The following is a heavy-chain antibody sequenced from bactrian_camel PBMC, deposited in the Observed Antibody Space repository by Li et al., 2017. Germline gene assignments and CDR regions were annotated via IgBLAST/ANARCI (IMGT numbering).Heavy chain of an antibody. D-gene: IGHD2*01. CDR1: GYTHSSSTC. Sequence: VQLVESGGGSVQAGGSLKLSCAISGYTHSSSTCMGWSRQAPGKEREGIAAIDADGTTTYADSVKGRFTIFQDKHKNILTLHMSRLKTEDTATYVCTADCTLSGGRGLVPTVTYRGHGTQVTVS. V-gene: IGHV3S53*01. CDR2: IDADGTT. J-gene: IGHJ4*01. CDR3: TADCTLSGGRGLVPTVTY.